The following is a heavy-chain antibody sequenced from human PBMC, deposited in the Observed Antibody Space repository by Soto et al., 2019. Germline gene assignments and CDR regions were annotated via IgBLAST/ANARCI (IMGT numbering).Heavy chain of an antibody. J-gene: IGHJ6*02. D-gene: IGHD2-2*01. CDR3: AKEGGDCSSTSWHRPPGCYYYYYGMDV. Sequence: GGSLRLSCAASGFTFSSYAMSWVRQAPGKGLEWVSAISGSGGSTYYAASVKGRFTISRDNSKNTLYLQMNSLRAEDTVVYYCAKEGGDCSSTSWHRPPGCYYYYYGMDVWGQGTTVTVSS. CDR1: GFTFSSYA. V-gene: IGHV3-23*01. CDR2: ISGSGGST.